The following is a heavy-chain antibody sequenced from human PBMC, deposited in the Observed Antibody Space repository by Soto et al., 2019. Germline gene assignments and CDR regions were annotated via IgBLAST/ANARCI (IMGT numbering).Heavy chain of an antibody. V-gene: IGHV3-53*02. CDR2: IYSGGST. J-gene: IGHJ5*02. D-gene: IGHD2-15*01. CDR1: GFTVSSNY. Sequence: EVQLVETGGGLIQPGGSLRLSCAASGFTVSSNYMSWVRQAPGKGLEWGSVIYSGGSTYYADSVKGRFTISRDNSKNTMYLQMNSLRAEDTAVYYCARGKVVVAATRTYNWFDPWGQGTLVTVSS. CDR3: ARGKVVVAATRTYNWFDP.